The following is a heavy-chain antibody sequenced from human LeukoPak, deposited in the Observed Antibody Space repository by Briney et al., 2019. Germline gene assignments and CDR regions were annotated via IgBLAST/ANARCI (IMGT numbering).Heavy chain of an antibody. J-gene: IGHJ5*02. CDR2: ISYDGSNK. CDR1: GFTFSSYA. CDR3: ASPTIRGNWFDP. D-gene: IGHD1-1*01. Sequence: QPGGSLRLSCAASGFTFSSYAMHWVREAPGKGLEWVAVISYDGSNKYYADSVKGRFTISRDNSKNTLYLQMNSLRAEDTAVYYCASPTIRGNWFDPWGQGTLVTVSS. V-gene: IGHV3-30*04.